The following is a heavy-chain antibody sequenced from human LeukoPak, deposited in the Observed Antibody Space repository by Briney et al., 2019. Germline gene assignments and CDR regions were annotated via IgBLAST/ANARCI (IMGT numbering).Heavy chain of an antibody. Sequence: GGPLRLSCAASGFTFSSYRMNWVRQAPGRGLEWISYIGISSGNTKYADSVKGRFTISGDKAKNSVYLQMNSLRVEDTAVYYCARDTKYAFDNWGQGTLVTVSS. J-gene: IGHJ4*02. D-gene: IGHD2-2*01. V-gene: IGHV3-48*01. CDR3: ARDTKYAFDN. CDR2: IGISSGNT. CDR1: GFTFSSYR.